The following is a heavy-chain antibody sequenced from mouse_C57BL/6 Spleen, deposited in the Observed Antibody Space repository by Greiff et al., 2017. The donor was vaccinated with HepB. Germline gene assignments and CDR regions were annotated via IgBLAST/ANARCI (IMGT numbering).Heavy chain of an antibody. CDR3: ARNDYYGSSYGAMDY. Sequence: EVQLQQSGPELVKPGASVKISCKASGYSFTDYNMNWVKQSNGKSLEWIGVINPNYGTTSYNQKFKGKATLTVDQSSSTAYMQLNSLTSEDSAVYYGARNDYYGSSYGAMDYWGQGTSVTVSS. J-gene: IGHJ4*01. V-gene: IGHV1-39*01. CDR1: GYSFTDYN. CDR2: INPNYGTT. D-gene: IGHD1-1*01.